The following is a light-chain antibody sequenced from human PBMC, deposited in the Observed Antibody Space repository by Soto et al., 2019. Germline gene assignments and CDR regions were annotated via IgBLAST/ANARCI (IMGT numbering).Light chain of an antibody. CDR1: QGLSSD. V-gene: IGKV1-27*01. CDR3: QQSYSTSWT. CDR2: DAS. J-gene: IGKJ1*01. Sequence: DIQMTQSPSSLSASVGDRVTITCRASQGLSSDLSWYQQKPGKVPQLLIYDASTLQSGVPSRFSGSGSGTDFTLTISSLQPEDFATYYCQQSYSTSWTFGQGTKVDI.